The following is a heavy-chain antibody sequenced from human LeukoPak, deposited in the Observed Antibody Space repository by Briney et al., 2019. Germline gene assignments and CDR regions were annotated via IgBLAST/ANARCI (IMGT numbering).Heavy chain of an antibody. CDR1: GFTVSTNC. V-gene: IGHV3-53*04. CDR3: ARVDTVMAYYFDL. D-gene: IGHD5-18*01. J-gene: IGHJ4*02. CDR2: IYSGGTT. Sequence: GGSLTLSCAASGFTVSTNCMTWGRQAPGKGLEWGSTIYSGGTTYYADSVVGRFTISRHNSRNTLYLQMNSLRAEDTAVYYCARVDTVMAYYFDLWGQGTLVTVSS.